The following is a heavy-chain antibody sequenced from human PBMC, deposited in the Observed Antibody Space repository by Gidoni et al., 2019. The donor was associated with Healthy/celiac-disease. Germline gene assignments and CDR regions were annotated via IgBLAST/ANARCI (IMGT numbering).Heavy chain of an antibody. CDR2: INHSGST. CDR3: ARGRITGTTLACWFDP. V-gene: IGHV4-34*01. D-gene: IGHD1-7*01. Sequence: GLEWIGEINHSGSTNYNPSLKSRVTISVDTSKNQFSLKLSSVTAADTAVYYCARGRITGTTLACWFDPWGQGTLVTVSS. J-gene: IGHJ5*02.